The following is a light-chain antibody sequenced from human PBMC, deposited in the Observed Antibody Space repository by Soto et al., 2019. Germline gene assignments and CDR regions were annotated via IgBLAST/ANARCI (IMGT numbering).Light chain of an antibody. J-gene: IGLJ3*02. CDR3: SSYAGSNNLV. CDR2: EVS. CDR1: SSDVGGYND. V-gene: IGLV2-8*01. Sequence: QSALTQPPSASGSPGQSVTISCTGTSSDVGGYNDVSWYQQHTGKAPKLMIYEVSKRPSGVPDRCSGSKSGNTAALTVSGLQAEDEADYYCSSYAGSNNLVFGGGTKVTVL.